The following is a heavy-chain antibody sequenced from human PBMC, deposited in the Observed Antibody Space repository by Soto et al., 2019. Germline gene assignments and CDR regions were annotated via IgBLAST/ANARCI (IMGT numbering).Heavy chain of an antibody. V-gene: IGHV3-53*04. CDR2: IYSGGTT. CDR3: ARDRYDYIWGTYRSNWHFDL. CDR1: GFTVSTNY. D-gene: IGHD3-16*02. J-gene: IGHJ2*01. Sequence: EVQLVESGGGLVQPGGSLRLSCAASGFTVSTNYMSWVRQAPGKGLEWVSVIYSGGTTYYVDSVKGRFTLSRHNSNNTIYLQMNSLRPEDTAVYYCARDRYDYIWGTYRSNWHFDLWGRGTLVTVSS.